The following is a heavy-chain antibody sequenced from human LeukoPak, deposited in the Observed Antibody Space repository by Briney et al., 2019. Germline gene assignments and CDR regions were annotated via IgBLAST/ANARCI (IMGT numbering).Heavy chain of an antibody. Sequence: RGSLRLSCAASGFTFSSYSMNWVRQAPGKGLEWVSSISSGSGNIYYADSVKGRFTISRDTAQNSLYQQMNSLREEDMAVYYGAGLLTPYCRSTTCYPGDYWGQGTLVTVSS. J-gene: IGHJ4*02. CDR1: GFTFSSYS. CDR2: ISSGSGNI. CDR3: AGLLTPYCRSTTCYPGDY. V-gene: IGHV3-21*01. D-gene: IGHD2-2*01.